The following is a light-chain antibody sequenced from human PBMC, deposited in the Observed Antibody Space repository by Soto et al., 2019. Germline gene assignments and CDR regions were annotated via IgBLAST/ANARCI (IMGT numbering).Light chain of an antibody. J-gene: IGKJ3*01. Sequence: DIEMTQSPSSLSASVGDRVTITCRASQSISSYLNWYQQKPGKAPRLLIYAVSNLQSGVPSRFSGSGSGTDFTLTISSLQPEAFATYYCQQHYITPLAFGPGTKVHIK. CDR2: AVS. CDR1: QSISSY. V-gene: IGKV1-39*01. CDR3: QQHYITPLA.